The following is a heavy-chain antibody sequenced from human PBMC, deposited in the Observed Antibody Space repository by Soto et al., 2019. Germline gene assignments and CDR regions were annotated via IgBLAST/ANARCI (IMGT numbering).Heavy chain of an antibody. Sequence: SETLSLTCTVSGGSISSGGYYWSWIRQHPGKGLEWIGYIYYSGSTYYNPSLKSRVTISVDTSKNQFSLKLSAVTAADTAVYYCARAPTEDIVVVVAATRNAFDIWGQGTMVTVSS. CDR1: GGSISSGGYY. D-gene: IGHD2-15*01. V-gene: IGHV4-31*03. J-gene: IGHJ3*02. CDR2: IYYSGST. CDR3: ARAPTEDIVVVVAATRNAFDI.